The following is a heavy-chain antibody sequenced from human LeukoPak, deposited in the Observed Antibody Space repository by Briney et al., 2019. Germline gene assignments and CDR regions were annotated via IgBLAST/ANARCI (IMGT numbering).Heavy chain of an antibody. Sequence: SETLSLTCTVSGGSISSSSYYWGWIHQPPGKGLEWIGSIYYSGSTYYNPSLKSRVTISVDTSKNQFSLKLSSVTAADTAVYYCARGRGFGKYSYGYFDYWGQGTLVTVSS. D-gene: IGHD5-18*01. CDR2: IYYSGST. CDR1: GGSISSSSYY. J-gene: IGHJ4*02. CDR3: ARGRGFGKYSYGYFDY. V-gene: IGHV4-39*07.